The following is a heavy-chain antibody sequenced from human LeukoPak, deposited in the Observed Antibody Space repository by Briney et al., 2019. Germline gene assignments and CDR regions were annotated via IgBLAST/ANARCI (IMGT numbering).Heavy chain of an antibody. CDR1: GGSTSPYF. CDR2: IYYTGST. CDR3: ARDAVGSSYFDY. D-gene: IGHD6-6*01. V-gene: IGHV4-59*12. J-gene: IGHJ4*02. Sequence: SETLSLTCTVSGGSTSPYFWSWIRQPPGKGLEWMGYIYYTGSTNYNPSLKSRVTISIDASKNQLSLKLDSVTAADTAMYYCARDAVGSSYFDYWGQGTLVAVSS.